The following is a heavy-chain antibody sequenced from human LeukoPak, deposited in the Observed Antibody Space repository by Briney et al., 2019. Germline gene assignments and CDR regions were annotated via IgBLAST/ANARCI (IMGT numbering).Heavy chain of an antibody. CDR3: ARYGGSGWVIDN. D-gene: IGHD6-19*01. CDR2: IYYTGAT. Sequence: SETLSLTCTVSGGSISNYYWTWIRQPPGKGLEWIGYIYYTGATSYNPSHKSRVTISVDTSKNQFSLRLTSVTAADTAVYYCARYGGSGWVIDNWGQGTLVTVSS. V-gene: IGHV4-59*08. CDR1: GGSISNYY. J-gene: IGHJ4*02.